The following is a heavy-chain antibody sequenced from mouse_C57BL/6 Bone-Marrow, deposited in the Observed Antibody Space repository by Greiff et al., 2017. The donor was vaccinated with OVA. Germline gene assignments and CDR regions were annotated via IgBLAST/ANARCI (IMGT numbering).Heavy chain of an antibody. CDR3: ARDGPTWFAY. V-gene: IGHV7-1*01. J-gene: IGHJ3*01. CDR2: SRNKANDYTT. Sequence: EVKLMESGGGLVQSGRSLRLSCAPSGFTFSDFYMEWVRQAPGKGLEWIAASRNKANDYTTEYSASVKGRFIVSRDTSQSILYLQMNALRAEDTAIYYCARDGPTWFAYWGQGTLVTVSA. CDR1: GFTFSDFY.